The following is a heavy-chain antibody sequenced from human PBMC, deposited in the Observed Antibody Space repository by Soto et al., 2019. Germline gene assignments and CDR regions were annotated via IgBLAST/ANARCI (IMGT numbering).Heavy chain of an antibody. D-gene: IGHD2-21*01. V-gene: IGHV4-59*01. Sequence: WIRQPPVTGLEWIGHTYYSVSTNYNPSLKSRVAISVDTSKNQFSLKLSAVNAVDTAVYYCFFFQAEDGIRDL. CDR3: FFFQAEDGIRDL. CDR2: TYYSVST. J-gene: IGHJ2*01.